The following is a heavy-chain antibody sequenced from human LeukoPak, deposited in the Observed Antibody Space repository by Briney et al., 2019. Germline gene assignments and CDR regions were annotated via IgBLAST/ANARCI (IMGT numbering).Heavy chain of an antibody. J-gene: IGHJ5*02. V-gene: IGHV1-69*13. CDR3: ARKLRLGGNWFDP. CDR2: IIPISGTT. Sequence: SVKVSCKTSGGTFTSYAITWERQAPGQGLEWMGKIIPISGTTNYAQKFQGRVTFTADESTSTAYMELSSLRSEDTALYYCARKLRLGGNWFDPWGQGTLVTVSS. D-gene: IGHD1-26*01. CDR1: GGTFTSYA.